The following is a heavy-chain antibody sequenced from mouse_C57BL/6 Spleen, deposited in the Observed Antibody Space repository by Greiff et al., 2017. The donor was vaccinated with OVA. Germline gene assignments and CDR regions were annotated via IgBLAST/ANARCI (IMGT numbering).Heavy chain of an antibody. V-gene: IGHV2-2*01. CDR3: AREFTVVAEGFAY. J-gene: IGHJ3*01. Sequence: QVQLKESGPGLVQPSQSLSITCTVSGFSLTSYGVHWVRQSPGKGLEWLGVIWSGGSTDYNAAFISRLSISKDNSKSQVFFKMNSLQADDTAIYYCAREFTVVAEGFAYWGQGTLVTVSA. CDR2: IWSGGST. D-gene: IGHD1-1*01. CDR1: GFSLTSYG.